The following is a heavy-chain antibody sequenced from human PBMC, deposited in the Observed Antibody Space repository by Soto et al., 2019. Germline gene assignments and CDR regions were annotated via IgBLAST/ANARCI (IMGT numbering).Heavy chain of an antibody. J-gene: IGHJ4*02. CDR3: AKAHDY. CDR1: GFTFDDYA. CDR2: ISWNSGSI. Sequence: GGSLRLSCAASGFTFDDYAMHWVRQAPGKGLEWVSGISWNSGSIGYADSVKGRFTISRDNAKNSLYLQMNSLRAEDTALYYCAKAHDYWGQGTLVTVSS. V-gene: IGHV3-9*01.